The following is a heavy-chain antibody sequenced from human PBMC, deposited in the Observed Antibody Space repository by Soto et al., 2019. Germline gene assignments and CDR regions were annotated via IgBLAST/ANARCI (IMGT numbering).Heavy chain of an antibody. Sequence: EVQLVESGGGLVQPGRSLRLSCAASGFTFDDYAMHWVRQVPGKGLEWVSGINWNSGSIGYGDSVKGRFAISRDNDKTSLHLQMNSLSAEATAFYYCVKDESINWYSGHFRHWGQGTLVTVSS. V-gene: IGHV3-9*01. CDR2: INWNSGSI. CDR1: GFTFDDYA. J-gene: IGHJ1*01. CDR3: VKDESINWYSGHFRH. D-gene: IGHD6-13*01.